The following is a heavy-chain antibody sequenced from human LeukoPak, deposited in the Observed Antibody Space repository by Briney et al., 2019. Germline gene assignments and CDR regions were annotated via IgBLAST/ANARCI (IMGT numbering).Heavy chain of an antibody. V-gene: IGHV4-30-4*01. CDR1: GGSISSGDYY. CDR2: IYYSGST. D-gene: IGHD1-26*01. CDR3: ARGARIVGATTYHDFDY. Sequence: SQTLSLTCTVSGGSISSGDYYWSWIRQPPGKGLEWIGYIYYSGSTYYNPSLKSRVTISVDTSKNQFSLKLSSVTAADTAVYYCARGARIVGATTYHDFDYWGQGTLVTVSS. J-gene: IGHJ4*02.